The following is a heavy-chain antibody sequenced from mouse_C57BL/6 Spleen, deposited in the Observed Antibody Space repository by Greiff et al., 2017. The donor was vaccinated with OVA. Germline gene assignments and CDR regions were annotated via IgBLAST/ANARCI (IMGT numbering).Heavy chain of an antibody. D-gene: IGHD1-1*01. CDR3: ARKGDSSSYYAMDY. V-gene: IGHV2-9-1*01. J-gene: IGHJ4*01. Sequence: VKLQESGPGLVAPSQSLSITCTVSGFSLTSYAISWVRQPPGKGLEWLGVIWTGGGTNYNSALKSRLSISKDNSKSQVFLKMNSLQTDDTARYYCARKGDSSSYYAMDYWGQGTSVTVSS. CDR2: IWTGGGT. CDR1: GFSLTSYA.